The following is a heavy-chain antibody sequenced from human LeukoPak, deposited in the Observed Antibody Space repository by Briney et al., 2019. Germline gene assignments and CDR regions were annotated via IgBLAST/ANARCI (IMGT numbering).Heavy chain of an antibody. Sequence: SETLSLTCTVSGGSISSYYWSWIRQPPGKGLEWIGCIYYSGYTNYKSSLKSRVTISIDTSKNQFSLKLSSVTAADTAVYYCARDQTSKGDAFDIWGQGTMVTVSS. CDR2: IYYSGYT. CDR1: GGSISSYY. J-gene: IGHJ3*02. CDR3: ARDQTSKGDAFDI. V-gene: IGHV4-59*01.